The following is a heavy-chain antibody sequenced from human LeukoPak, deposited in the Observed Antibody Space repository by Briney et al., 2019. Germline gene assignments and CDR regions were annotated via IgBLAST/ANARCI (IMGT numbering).Heavy chain of an antibody. CDR1: GYTFTSYG. CDR2: ISAYNGNT. CDR3: ARVFQNYDFWSGYPYYFDY. D-gene: IGHD3-3*01. J-gene: IGHJ4*02. V-gene: IGHV1-18*01. Sequence: ASVKVSCKASGYTFTSYGISWVRQAPGQGLDWMGWISAYNGNTNYAQKLQGRVTMTTDTSTSTAYMELRSLRSDDTAVYYCARVFQNYDFWSGYPYYFDYWGQGTLVTVSS.